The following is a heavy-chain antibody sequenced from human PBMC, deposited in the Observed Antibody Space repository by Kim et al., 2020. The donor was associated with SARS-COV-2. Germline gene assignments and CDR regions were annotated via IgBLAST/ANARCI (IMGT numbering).Heavy chain of an antibody. D-gene: IGHD5-12*01. CDR1: GFSFSSYW. CDR2: IKEDGSDK. Sequence: GGSLRLSCEASGFSFSSYWMNWVRQAPGKGLEWVANIKEDGSDKHYADSVKGRFTISRDNAKNSLYLQMNSLGGEDTAVYYCVKDRLRPWAPFDYWGQGTLDTVSS. CDR3: VKDRLRPWAPFDY. J-gene: IGHJ4*02. V-gene: IGHV3-7*03.